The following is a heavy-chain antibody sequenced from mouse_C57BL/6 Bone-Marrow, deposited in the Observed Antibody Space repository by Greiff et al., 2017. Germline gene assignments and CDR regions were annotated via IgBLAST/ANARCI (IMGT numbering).Heavy chain of an antibody. CDR1: GFSLTSYG. J-gene: IGHJ2*01. CDR3: ARHAFDY. Sequence: VKLVESGPGLVAPSQSLSITCPVSGFSLTSYGVHWVRQPPGKGLEWLVVIWSDGSTTDNSALKSRLSISKDNSKSQVFLKMNSRQADDTSMYYCARHAFDYWGQGTTLTVSS. V-gene: IGHV2-6-1*01. CDR2: IWSDGST.